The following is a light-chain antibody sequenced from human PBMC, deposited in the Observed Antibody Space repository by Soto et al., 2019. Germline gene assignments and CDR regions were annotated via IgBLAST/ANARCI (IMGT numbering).Light chain of an antibody. J-gene: IGKJ1*01. V-gene: IGKV3-20*01. CDR1: QSVSSNY. Sequence: EIVLTQSPGTLSLSPGERATLSCRASQSVSSNYLLWYQQRLGQAPRLPIYGASSSATGIPDRFSGSGSGTDFTLTTSRLEPEDFAVYYCQQYGSSPRTFGQGTKVEIK. CDR3: QQYGSSPRT. CDR2: GAS.